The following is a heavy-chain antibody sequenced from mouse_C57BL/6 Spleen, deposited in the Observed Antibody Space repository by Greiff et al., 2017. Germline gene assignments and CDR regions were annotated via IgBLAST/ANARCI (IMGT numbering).Heavy chain of an antibody. V-gene: IGHV5-16*01. Sequence: EVHLEESEGGLVQPGSSMKLSCTASGFTFSDYYMAWVRQVPEKGLEWVANINYDGSSTYYLDSLKSRFIISRDNAKNILYLQMSSLKSEDTATYYCAREQDYYGSSEAMDYWGQGTSVTVSS. D-gene: IGHD1-1*01. J-gene: IGHJ4*01. CDR3: AREQDYYGSSEAMDY. CDR1: GFTFSDYY. CDR2: INYDGSST.